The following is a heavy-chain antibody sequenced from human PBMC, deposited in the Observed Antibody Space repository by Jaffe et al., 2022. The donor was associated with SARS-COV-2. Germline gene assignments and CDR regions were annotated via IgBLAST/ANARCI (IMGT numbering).Heavy chain of an antibody. J-gene: IGHJ4*02. CDR1: GFTFSSYA. CDR2: ISGSGGST. D-gene: IGHD3-10*01. CDR3: AKSHVRTGSYYLGNFDY. V-gene: IGHV3-23*01. Sequence: EVQVLESGGGLVQPGGSLRLSCAASGFTFSSYAMSWVRQAPGKGLEWVSIISGSGGSTYYADSVKGRFTISRDNSKNTLYLQMNSLRAEDTAVYYCAKSHVRTGSYYLGNFDYWGQGTLVTVSS.